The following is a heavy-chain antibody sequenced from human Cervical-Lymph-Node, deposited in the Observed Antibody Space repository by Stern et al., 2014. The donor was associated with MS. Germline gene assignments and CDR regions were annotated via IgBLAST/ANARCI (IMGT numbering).Heavy chain of an antibody. CDR2: IYYYGST. CDR1: GDSITSGGYY. V-gene: IGHV4-31*03. CDR3: ARVSEIVVVVQI. D-gene: IGHD2-15*01. Sequence: QVQLQESGPGLVKPSETLSLNCTVSGDSITSGGYYWSWIRQLPGKGLEWIWYIYYYGSTFYNPSLKSRVTISIDTSKNQFSLKMTSVTAADTAVYYCARVSEIVVVVQIWGQGTMVTVSS. J-gene: IGHJ3*02.